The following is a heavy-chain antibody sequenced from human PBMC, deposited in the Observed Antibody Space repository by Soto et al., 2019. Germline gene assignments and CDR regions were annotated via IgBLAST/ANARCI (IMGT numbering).Heavy chain of an antibody. CDR2: IYYSGNT. CDR1: GDSISSYY. V-gene: IGHV4-59*08. J-gene: IGHJ4*02. CDR3: ARGRYASYFDY. Sequence: SETLSLTCSVSGDSISSYYWSWVRDSPGKGLEWIGYIYYSGNTNYNPSNKSRITMSVDTSKNQFSLRLSSVTATDTAVYYCARGRYASYFDYWGQGTQVTVSS. D-gene: IGHD3-16*01.